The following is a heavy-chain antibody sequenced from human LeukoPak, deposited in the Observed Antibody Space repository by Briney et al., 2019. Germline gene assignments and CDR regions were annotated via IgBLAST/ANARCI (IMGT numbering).Heavy chain of an antibody. J-gene: IGHJ4*02. Sequence: GGSLRLSCAASGFTFDEYIMHWVRQAPGKGLEWVSVVNWDGVNTYYGDSVKGRFIISKDNSKNSLYLQMNSLTIEDTALYYCAKGAPKSPYYYDTSVYSPPKYWGQGTLVTVSS. CDR2: VNWDGVNT. CDR1: GFTFDEYI. V-gene: IGHV3-43*01. CDR3: AKGAPKSPYYYDTSVYSPPKY. D-gene: IGHD3-22*01.